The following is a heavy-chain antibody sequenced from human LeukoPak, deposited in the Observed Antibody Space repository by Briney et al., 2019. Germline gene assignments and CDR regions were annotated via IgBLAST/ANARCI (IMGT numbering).Heavy chain of an antibody. Sequence: SETLSLTCTVSGGSISSYYWSWIRQPAGKGLELIGRIYTSGSTNYNPSLKSRVTMSVDTSKNQFSLKLSSVTAADTAVYYCASPVCSGGSCYRDAFDIWGQGTMVTVSS. CDR3: ASPVCSGGSCYRDAFDI. CDR1: GGSISSYY. D-gene: IGHD2-15*01. V-gene: IGHV4-4*07. CDR2: IYTSGST. J-gene: IGHJ3*02.